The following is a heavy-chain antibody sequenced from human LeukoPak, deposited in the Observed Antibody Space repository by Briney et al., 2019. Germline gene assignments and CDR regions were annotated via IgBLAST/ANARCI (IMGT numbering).Heavy chain of an antibody. V-gene: IGHV3-9*01. Sequence: PGRSLRLSCAASGFTYDDYAMHWVRQAPGKGLEWVSSISWNSGSLGYADSVKGRFTISRDNAKNSLFLQMNSLRTEDTALYYCIKGWEYTAMGSFDFWGQGTLVTVSS. J-gene: IGHJ4*02. CDR2: ISWNSGSL. CDR1: GFTYDDYA. D-gene: IGHD5-18*01. CDR3: IKGWEYTAMGSFDF.